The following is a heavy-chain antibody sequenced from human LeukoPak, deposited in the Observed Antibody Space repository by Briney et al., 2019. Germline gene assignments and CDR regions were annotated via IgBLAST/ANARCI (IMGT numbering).Heavy chain of an antibody. D-gene: IGHD3-3*01. Sequence: GSLRLSCVASQFTFKNYWMHWVRQVPGRGLEWLSYISPDGSSTTYADSVRGRFTISRDNAKNTLYLQMNSLRAEDTAVYFCATAWSYWGQGTLVTVSS. V-gene: IGHV3-74*03. J-gene: IGHJ4*02. CDR2: ISPDGSST. CDR3: ATAWSY. CDR1: QFTFKNYW.